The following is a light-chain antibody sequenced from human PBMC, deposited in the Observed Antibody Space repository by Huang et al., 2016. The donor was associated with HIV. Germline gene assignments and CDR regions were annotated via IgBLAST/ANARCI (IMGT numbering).Light chain of an antibody. CDR2: GAS. CDR3: HQYGSPPFT. CDR1: QSVSSNY. V-gene: IGKV3-20*01. J-gene: IGKJ3*01. Sequence: EIVLTQSPGTLSLSPGERATLSCRASQSVSSNYLAWYLQKPGQAPTLLIYGASSRATDIPDRFSGSGSGTDFTLTISRLEPEDFAVYYCHQYGSPPFTFGPGTKVHIK.